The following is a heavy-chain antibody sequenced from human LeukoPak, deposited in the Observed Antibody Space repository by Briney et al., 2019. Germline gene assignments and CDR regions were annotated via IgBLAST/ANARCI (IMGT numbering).Heavy chain of an antibody. D-gene: IGHD3-22*01. CDR3: ARDLYRIVVVPHYFDY. CDR2: INHSGST. CDR1: GGSFSGYY. V-gene: IGHV4-34*01. J-gene: IGHJ4*02. Sequence: SETLSLTCAVYGGSFSGYYWSWIRQPPGKGLEWIGEINHSGSTNYNPSLKSRVTISVDTSKNQFSLKLSSVTAADTAVYYCARDLYRIVVVPHYFDYWGQGTLVTVSS.